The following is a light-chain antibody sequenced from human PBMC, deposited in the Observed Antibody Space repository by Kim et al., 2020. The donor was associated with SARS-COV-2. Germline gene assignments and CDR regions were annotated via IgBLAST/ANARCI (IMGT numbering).Light chain of an antibody. J-gene: IGLJ2*01. CDR1: NIGSKS. Sequence: APGKRARITCGGTNIGSKSVHWYQQKPGQAPVLVIYYDSDRPSGIPERFSGSNSGNTATLTISRVEAGDEADYYCQVWDSSSDHVVFGGGTQLTVL. V-gene: IGLV3-21*04. CDR2: YDS. CDR3: QVWDSSSDHVV.